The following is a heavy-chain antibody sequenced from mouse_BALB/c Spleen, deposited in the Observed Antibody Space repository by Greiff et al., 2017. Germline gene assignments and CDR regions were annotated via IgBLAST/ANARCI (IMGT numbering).Heavy chain of an antibody. V-gene: IGHV5-6*02. CDR1: GFTFSSYG. D-gene: IGHD2-2*01. J-gene: IGHJ2*01. CDR3: ARRYGYDGYYFDY. CDR2: ISSGGSYT. Sequence: EVNLVESGGDLVKPGGSLKLSCAASGFTFSSYGMSWVRQTPDKRLEWVATISSGGSYTYYPDSVKGRFTISRDNAKNTLYLQMSSLKSEDTAMYYCARRYGYDGYYFDYWGQGTTLTVSS.